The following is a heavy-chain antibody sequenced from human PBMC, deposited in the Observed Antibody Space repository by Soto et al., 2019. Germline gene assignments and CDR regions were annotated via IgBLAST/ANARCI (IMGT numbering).Heavy chain of an antibody. V-gene: IGHV4-59*01. CDR3: ARDQGIASSGPFDY. J-gene: IGHJ4*02. D-gene: IGHD6-13*01. CDR2: IYHSGNT. Sequence: QVQLQESGPGLVKPSETLSLTCTVSGDSISNYYWSWIRQAPGKGLEWIGFIYHSGNTNYNPSLKSRGTMSIDTSKSQGSLKLNSVTAADTAGYYWARDQGIASSGPFDYWGPGTLVTVSS. CDR1: GDSISNYY.